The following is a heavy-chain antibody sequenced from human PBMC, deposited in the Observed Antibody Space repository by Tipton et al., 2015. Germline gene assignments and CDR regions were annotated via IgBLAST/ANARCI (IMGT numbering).Heavy chain of an antibody. V-gene: IGHV4-34*01. J-gene: IGHJ4*02. D-gene: IGHD6-13*01. CDR3: ARGAGNSSTWDFDY. CDR2: INHSGST. CDR1: GGSFSGYY. Sequence: TLSLTCAVYGGSFSGYYWSWIRQPPGKGLEWIGEINHSGSTNYNPSLNSRVSVSVDTSKNQFSLRVSSVTAADTAVYYCARGAGNSSTWDFDYWGQGSLVTVSS.